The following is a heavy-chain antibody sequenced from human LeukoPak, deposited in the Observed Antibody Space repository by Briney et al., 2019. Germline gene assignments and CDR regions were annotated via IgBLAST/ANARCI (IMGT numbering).Heavy chain of an antibody. J-gene: IGHJ4*02. CDR1: GGSFSGYY. CDR2: INHSGST. CDR3: ARGRYGRGWYYFDY. D-gene: IGHD6-19*01. V-gene: IGHV4-34*01. Sequence: SETLSLTCAVYGGSFSGYYWSWIRQPPGKGLEWIGEINHSGSTNYNPSLKGRVTISVDTSKNQFSLKLSSVTAADTAVYYCARGRYGRGWYYFDYWGQGTLVTVSS.